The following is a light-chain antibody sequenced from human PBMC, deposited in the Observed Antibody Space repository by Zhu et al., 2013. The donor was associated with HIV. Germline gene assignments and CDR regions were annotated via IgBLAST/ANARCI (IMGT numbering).Light chain of an antibody. Sequence: QSALTQPPSASGSPGQSVTISCTGTSSDVGGYNYVSWYQQHPGKAPKLMIYEVSKRPSGVPDRFSGSKSGTSASLAISGLQSEDEADYYCEAWDDNLKRVFGGGTKLTVL. CDR2: EVS. J-gene: IGLJ3*02. CDR3: EAWDDNLKRV. CDR1: SSDVGGYNY. V-gene: IGLV2-8*01.